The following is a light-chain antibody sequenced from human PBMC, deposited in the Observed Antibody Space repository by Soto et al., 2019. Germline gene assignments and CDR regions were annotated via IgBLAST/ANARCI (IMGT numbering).Light chain of an antibody. CDR3: QQYGGSPWT. Sequence: EIVLTQSPGTLSLSPGERATLSCRAGQSVSNSYLAWYQQKPGQAPRLLIYGASSRATGIPDRFSGSGSGTDFALTISRPEPEDFAVYHCQQYGGSPWTFGQGTKV. V-gene: IGKV3-20*01. J-gene: IGKJ1*01. CDR1: QSVSNSY. CDR2: GAS.